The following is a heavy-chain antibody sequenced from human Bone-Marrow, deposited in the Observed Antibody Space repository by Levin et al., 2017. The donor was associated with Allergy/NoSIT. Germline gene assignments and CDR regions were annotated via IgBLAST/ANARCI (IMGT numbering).Heavy chain of an antibody. V-gene: IGHV3-30-3*01. CDR2: ISYDGTMK. CDR1: GFTSSYYA. Sequence: PGGSLRLSCAASGFTSSYYAMLWARQAPGKGLEWVAVISYDGTMKYYADSVKGRCTISRDNSTNTLYLQMNSLRAEDTAVYYCAREAFYYDSSGYYKKVDPWGQGTLVTVSS. J-gene: IGHJ5*02. CDR3: AREAFYYDSSGYYKKVDP. D-gene: IGHD3-22*01.